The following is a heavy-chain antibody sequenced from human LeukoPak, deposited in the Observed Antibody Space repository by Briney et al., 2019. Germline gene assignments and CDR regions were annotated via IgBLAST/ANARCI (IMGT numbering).Heavy chain of an antibody. CDR3: ARRHYEILSGCPS. D-gene: IGHD3-9*01. J-gene: IGHJ4*02. CDR2: IIHSGSP. V-gene: IGHV4-34*12. Sequence: SETLSLTCAVYGGSFSGYYWSWLRQPPGKGLEWIGEIIHSGSPNYNPSLKSRVTMSIDTSKNQFSLNLSSVTAADTAVYYCARRHYEILSGCPSWGQGILVTVSS. CDR1: GGSFSGYY.